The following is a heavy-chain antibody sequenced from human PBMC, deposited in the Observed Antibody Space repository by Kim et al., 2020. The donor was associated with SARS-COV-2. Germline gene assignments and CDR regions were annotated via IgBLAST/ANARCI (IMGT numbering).Heavy chain of an antibody. D-gene: IGHD6-19*01. CDR2: INPSGVFT. CDR1: GFTFTNYF. J-gene: IGHJ4*02. V-gene: IGHV1-46*01. Sequence: ASVKVSCKASGFTFTNYFMHWVRQAPGQGLEWMGTINPSGVFTLFTQKYQGRVIITKDTSTSTDYMEVSSLRSEDTAVYYCAREVALIAVPKKNFDYWGQGTLVTVSS. CDR3: AREVALIAVPKKNFDY.